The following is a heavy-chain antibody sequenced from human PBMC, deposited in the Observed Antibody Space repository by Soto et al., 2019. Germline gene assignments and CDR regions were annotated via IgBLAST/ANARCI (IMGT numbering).Heavy chain of an antibody. J-gene: IGHJ3*02. V-gene: IGHV3-23*01. Sequence: PGGSLRLSCAASGFTFSSYSMSWVRQAPGKGLEWVSAISGSGGSTYYADSVKGRFTISRDNSKNTLYLQMNSLRAEDTAVYYFAKDSPNVLRFLEWSPDAFDIWGQGTMVTVSS. CDR3: AKDSPNVLRFLEWSPDAFDI. CDR2: ISGSGGST. D-gene: IGHD3-3*01. CDR1: GFTFSSYS.